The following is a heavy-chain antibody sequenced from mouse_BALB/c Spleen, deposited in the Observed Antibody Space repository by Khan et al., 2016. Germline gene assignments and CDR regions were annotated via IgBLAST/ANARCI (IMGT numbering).Heavy chain of an antibody. D-gene: IGHD2-2*01. Sequence: QVQLKESGPGLVAPSQSLSITCTVSGFSIIAYGVNWVRQPPGKGLEWLGMIWGDGSTDYNSALKSRLNITKDNSKSQVFLKMNSLQTDDTAKYYCARDGWGYYAMYYWGQGTSVTVSS. CDR1: GFSIIAYG. J-gene: IGHJ4*01. CDR2: IWGDGST. V-gene: IGHV2-6-7*01. CDR3: ARDGWGYYAMYY.